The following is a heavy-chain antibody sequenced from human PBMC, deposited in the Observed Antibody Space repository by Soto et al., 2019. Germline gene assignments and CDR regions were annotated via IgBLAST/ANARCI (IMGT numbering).Heavy chain of an antibody. V-gene: IGHV1-46*01. J-gene: IGHJ4*02. D-gene: IGHD3-3*02. CDR1: GDTFTTYY. CDR3: ASSRGTTFLDY. Sequence: ASVKVSCKASGDTFTTYYMHWVRQAPGQGLEWMGIINPSGSSTSYAQKFQGRVIMTRDTSTSTVYMELSSLRSEDTAMYYCASSRGTTFLDYWGQGTLVTVSS. CDR2: INPSGSST.